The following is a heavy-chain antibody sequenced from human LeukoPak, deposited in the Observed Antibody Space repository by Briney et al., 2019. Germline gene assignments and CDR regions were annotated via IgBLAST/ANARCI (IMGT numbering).Heavy chain of an antibody. CDR2: IIPIFGTA. D-gene: IGHD3-22*01. CDR3: AGTYYYDSSGYYPAFDY. V-gene: IGHV1-69*05. Sequence: SVKVSCKASGGTFSSYAISWVRQAPGQGLEWMGGIIPIFGTANYAQKFQGRVTITRDTSASRAYMELSSLRSEDTAVYYCAGTYYYDSSGYYPAFDYWGQGTLVTVSS. J-gene: IGHJ4*02. CDR1: GGTFSSYA.